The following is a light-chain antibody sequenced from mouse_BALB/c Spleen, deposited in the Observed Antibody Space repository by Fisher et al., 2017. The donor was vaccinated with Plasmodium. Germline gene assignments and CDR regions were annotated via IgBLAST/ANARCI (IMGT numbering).Light chain of an antibody. J-gene: IGKJ5*01. CDR1: QSISNY. CDR3: QHSDSWPLT. Sequence: DIVMTQSTATLSVTPGDRVSLSCRASQSISNYLHWYQQKSHGSPRLLISYSSQSISGIPSRFSGNGSGTDFTLSINSVETEDFGMYFCQHSDSWPLTFGAGTKLELK. V-gene: IGKV5-45*01. CDR2: YSS.